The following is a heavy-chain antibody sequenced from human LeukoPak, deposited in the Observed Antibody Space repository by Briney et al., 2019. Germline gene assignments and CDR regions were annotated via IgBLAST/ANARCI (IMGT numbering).Heavy chain of an antibody. CDR2: ISAYNGNT. Sequence: ASVKVSCKASGYTFTSYGISWVRQAPGQGLEWMGWISAYNGNTNYAQKLQGRVTMTTDTSTSTAYMELRSLRSDDTAVYYCARDHPLYCSSTSCYSPLRSHYYYCGMDVWGQGTTVTVSS. CDR3: ARDHPLYCSSTSCYSPLRSHYYYCGMDV. V-gene: IGHV1-18*01. D-gene: IGHD2-2*01. CDR1: GYTFTSYG. J-gene: IGHJ6*02.